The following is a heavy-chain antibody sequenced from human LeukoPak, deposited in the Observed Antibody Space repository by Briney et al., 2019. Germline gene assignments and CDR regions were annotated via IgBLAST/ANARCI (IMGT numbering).Heavy chain of an antibody. J-gene: IGHJ5*02. V-gene: IGHV3-21*01. Sequence: PGGSLRLSCAASGFTFKNYWMHWVRQAPGKGLVWVSGISSSGSGGNTYYADSVKGRFTISRDNAKNSLYLQMNSLRAEDTAVYYCARGPWISEQQLVIDWFDPWGQGTLVTVSS. CDR1: GFTFKNYW. D-gene: IGHD6-13*01. CDR2: ISSSGSGGNT. CDR3: ARGPWISEQQLVIDWFDP.